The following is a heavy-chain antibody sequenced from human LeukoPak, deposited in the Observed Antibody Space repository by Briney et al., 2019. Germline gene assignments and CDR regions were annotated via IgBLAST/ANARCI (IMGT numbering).Heavy chain of an antibody. CDR3: ARDYVWGSDRYTDY. Sequence: PGGPLPLSCAAAGFNFSSYEMNWVRQAPGRGLEWVANIRQDGSEKYCVDSVKGRFTISRDNAKNSLYLQMNSLRAEDTAMYYCARDYVWGSDRYTDYWGQGTLVTVSS. V-gene: IGHV3-7*05. CDR1: GFNFSSYE. CDR2: IRQDGSEK. D-gene: IGHD3-16*02. J-gene: IGHJ4*02.